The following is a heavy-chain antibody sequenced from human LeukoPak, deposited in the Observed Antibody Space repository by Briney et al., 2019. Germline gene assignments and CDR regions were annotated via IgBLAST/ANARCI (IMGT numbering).Heavy chain of an antibody. CDR2: IHHSGST. Sequence: SETLSLTCTVSGGSMTNYYWNWFRQPPGKGLEWIGYIHHSGSTTYNSSLGSRVTILVDTSKNQFSLKLTSVTAADTAVYRCARDRWGNDDYGNAFDIWGQGTLVTVSS. CDR3: ARDRWGNDDYGNAFDI. D-gene: IGHD4-17*01. J-gene: IGHJ3*02. V-gene: IGHV4-59*01. CDR1: GGSMTNYY.